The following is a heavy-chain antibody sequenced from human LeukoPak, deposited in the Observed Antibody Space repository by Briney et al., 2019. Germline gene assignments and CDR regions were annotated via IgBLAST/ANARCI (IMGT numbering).Heavy chain of an antibody. CDR2: INHSGST. V-gene: IGHV4-34*01. CDR1: GGSFSGYY. D-gene: IGHD3-22*01. J-gene: IGHJ4*02. Sequence: SETLSLTCAVYGGSFSGYYWSWIRQPPGKGLEWIGEINHSGSTNYNPSLKSRVTISVDTSKNHFSLKLTSVTAADTATHYCARHYYDNTGYYYLDYWGQGTLVTVSS. CDR3: ARHYYDNTGYYYLDY.